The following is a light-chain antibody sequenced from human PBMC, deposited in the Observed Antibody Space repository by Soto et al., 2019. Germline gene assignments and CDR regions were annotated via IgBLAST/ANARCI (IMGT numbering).Light chain of an antibody. Sequence: DIQMTQSPSTKTKTIEDRVTINCRTSKSISSWLAWYQQKPGKAPKLLIYDASSLESGVPSRFSGSGSGTEFTLTICSLQPDDFATYYCQQYNSYSQTFGQVTKVDIK. CDR3: QQYNSYSQT. V-gene: IGKV1-5*01. J-gene: IGKJ1*01. CDR1: KSISSW. CDR2: DAS.